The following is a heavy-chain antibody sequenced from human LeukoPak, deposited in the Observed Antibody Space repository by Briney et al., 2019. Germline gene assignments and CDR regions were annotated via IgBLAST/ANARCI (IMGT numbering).Heavy chain of an antibody. CDR2: ISSSSSTI. J-gene: IGHJ3*02. V-gene: IGHV3-48*01. CDR1: GFTFSSYS. D-gene: IGHD6-19*01. Sequence: PGGSLRLSCAASGFTFSSYSMNWVRQAPGKGLEWVSYISSSSSTICYADSVKGRFTISRDNAKNSLYLQMNSLRAEDTAVYYCARGIIAVADAFDIWGQGTMVTVSS. CDR3: ARGIIAVADAFDI.